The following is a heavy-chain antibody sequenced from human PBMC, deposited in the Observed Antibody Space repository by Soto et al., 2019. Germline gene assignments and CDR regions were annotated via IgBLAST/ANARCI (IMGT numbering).Heavy chain of an antibody. CDR2: IYYSGST. J-gene: IGHJ4*02. CDR1: GGSLSSGDYY. D-gene: IGHD5-18*01. Sequence: SETLSLTCTVSGGSLSSGDYYWSWIRQPPGKGLEWIGYIYYSGSTYYNPSLKSRVTISVDTSKNQFSLKLSSVTAADTAVYYCASNSYGYTSYDYWGQGTLVTVSS. CDR3: ASNSYGYTSYDY. V-gene: IGHV4-30-4*01.